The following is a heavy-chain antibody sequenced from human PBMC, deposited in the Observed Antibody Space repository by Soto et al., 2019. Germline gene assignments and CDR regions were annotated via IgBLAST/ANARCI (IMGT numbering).Heavy chain of an antibody. V-gene: IGHV5-10-1*01. CDR2: IDPSDSYT. Sequence: GESLKISCKGSGYSFTSYWISWVRQMPGKGLEWMGRIDPSDSYTNYSPSFQGHVTISADKSISTAYLQWSSLKASDTAMYYCARRKQWLVRGYYYYGMDVWGQGTTLTV. CDR1: GYSFTSYW. D-gene: IGHD6-19*01. CDR3: ARRKQWLVRGYYYYGMDV. J-gene: IGHJ6*02.